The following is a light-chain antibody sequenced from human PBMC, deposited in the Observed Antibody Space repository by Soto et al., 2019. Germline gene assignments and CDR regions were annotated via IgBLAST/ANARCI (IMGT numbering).Light chain of an antibody. V-gene: IGKV1-39*01. J-gene: IGKJ1*01. Sequence: DIQMTQSPSSLSASVGDRVTITCRASQTISTYLNWYQQKPGKAPRLLIYDASSLLSGVPSRFSGSGSGTDFTLTIASLQPEDFSTYYCQQSYSTPQTFGQGTKVDIK. CDR1: QTISTY. CDR2: DAS. CDR3: QQSYSTPQT.